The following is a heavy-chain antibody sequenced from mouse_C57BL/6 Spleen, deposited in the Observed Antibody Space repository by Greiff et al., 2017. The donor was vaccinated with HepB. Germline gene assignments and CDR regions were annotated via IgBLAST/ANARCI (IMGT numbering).Heavy chain of an antibody. V-gene: IGHV1-85*01. CDR1: GYTFTSYD. CDR3: ARGTQLRWFAY. J-gene: IGHJ3*01. Sequence: QVQLKQSGPELVKPGASVKLSCKASGYTFTSYDINWVKQRPGQGLEWIGWIYPRDGSTKYNEKFKGKATLTVDTSSSTAYMELHSLTSEDSSVYFCARGTQLRWFAYWGQGTLVTVSA. CDR2: IYPRDGST. D-gene: IGHD3-2*02.